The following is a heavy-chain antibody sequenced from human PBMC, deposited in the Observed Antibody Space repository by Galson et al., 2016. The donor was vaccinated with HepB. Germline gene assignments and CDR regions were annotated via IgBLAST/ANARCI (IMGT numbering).Heavy chain of an antibody. D-gene: IGHD3-9*01. J-gene: IGHJ4*02. Sequence: LRLSCAASGFIFSDYYMNWIRQAPGKGLEWLSKIRANNMYTTYADSVKGRFTISRDNVKNSLYLQMNSLRAEDTAVYYCAKDQTISSYYFDYWGQGNLVTVSS. CDR3: AKDQTISSYYFDY. CDR2: IRANNMYT. CDR1: GFIFSDYY. V-gene: IGHV3-11*05.